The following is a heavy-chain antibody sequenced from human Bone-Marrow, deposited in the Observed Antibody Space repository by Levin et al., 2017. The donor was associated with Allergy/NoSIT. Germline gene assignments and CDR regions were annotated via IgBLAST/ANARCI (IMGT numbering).Heavy chain of an antibody. D-gene: IGHD2-15*01. V-gene: IGHV4-39*01. J-gene: IGHJ4*02. CDR2: IYYSGST. Sequence: SETLSLTCTVSGGSISSSSYYWGWIRQPPGTGLEWIGSIYYSGSTYYNPSLKSRVTISVDTSKNQFSLKLSSVTAADTAVYYCARHSGGGSSPFDYWGQGTLVTVSS. CDR3: ARHSGGGSSPFDY. CDR1: GGSISSSSYY.